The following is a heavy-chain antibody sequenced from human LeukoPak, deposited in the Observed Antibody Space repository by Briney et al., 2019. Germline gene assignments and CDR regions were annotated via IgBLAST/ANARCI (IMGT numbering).Heavy chain of an antibody. CDR2: ISTSGSTI. D-gene: IGHD1-26*01. CDR1: GFTFSDYY. CDR3: ARQNSGRYFYYGMDV. V-gene: IGHV3-11*01. J-gene: IGHJ6*02. Sequence: GGPLRLSCAGSGFTFSDYYMSWIRQAPGKGLEWVSCISTSGSTIYYADSVKGRFTISRDNAKNSLYLQMNSLRAEDTAVYYCARQNSGRYFYYGMDVWGQGTTVIVSS.